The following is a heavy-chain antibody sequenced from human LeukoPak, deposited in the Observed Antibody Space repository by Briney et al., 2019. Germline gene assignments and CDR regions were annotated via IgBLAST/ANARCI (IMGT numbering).Heavy chain of an antibody. D-gene: IGHD6-13*01. Sequence: GGSLRLSCAASGFTFSSYGMHWVRQAPGKGLEWVAVIWYDGSNKYYADSVKGRFTISRDNSKNTLYLQMNSLRAEDTAVYYCARDMEYSSSWDTAYDWFDPWGQGTQVTVSS. CDR2: IWYDGSNK. J-gene: IGHJ5*02. V-gene: IGHV3-33*01. CDR3: ARDMEYSSSWDTAYDWFDP. CDR1: GFTFSSYG.